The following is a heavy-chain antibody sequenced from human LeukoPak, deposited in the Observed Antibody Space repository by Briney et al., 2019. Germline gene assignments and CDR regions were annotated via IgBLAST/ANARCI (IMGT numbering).Heavy chain of an antibody. CDR3: ARTPVFGSARHSYYFDY. V-gene: IGHV4-39*01. D-gene: IGHD3-10*01. CDR1: GGSISTYY. J-gene: IGHJ4*02. Sequence: SETLSLTCTVSGGSISTYYTGWIRQPPEKGLEWIASICDSRTTYYNPSLKSRVTMSIDTSKNQFSLHLSSVTAADTAVYFCARTPVFGSARHSYYFDYWGQGSLVTVSS. CDR2: ICDSRTT.